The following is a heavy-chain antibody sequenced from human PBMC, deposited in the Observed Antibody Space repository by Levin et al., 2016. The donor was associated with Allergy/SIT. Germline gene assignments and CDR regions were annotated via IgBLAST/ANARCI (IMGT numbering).Heavy chain of an antibody. CDR3: ARDGYSSGWYVGVVTAIPYDY. Sequence: GGSLRLSCAASGFTFSSYSMNWVRQAPGKGLEWVSSISSSSSYIYYADSVKGRFTISRDNAKNSLYLQMNSLRAEDTAVYYCARDGYSSGWYVGVVTAIPYDYWGQGTLVTVSS. J-gene: IGHJ4*02. V-gene: IGHV3-21*01. CDR2: ISSSSSYI. CDR1: GFTFSSYS. D-gene: IGHD6-19*01.